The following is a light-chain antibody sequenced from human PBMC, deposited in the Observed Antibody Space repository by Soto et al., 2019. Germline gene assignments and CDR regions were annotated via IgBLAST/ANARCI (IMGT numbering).Light chain of an antibody. CDR2: AAS. CDR3: QQYGSSPYT. V-gene: IGKV3-20*01. Sequence: DIVMTQSPCSLSSSPGERATLSCRASQSVSSSYLSCYQQKPGQAPRLLISAASCRATGIPYRFSGSGSGTDFTLTISRLEPEDFAVYYCQQYGSSPYTFGQGTKLEIK. J-gene: IGKJ2*01. CDR1: QSVSSSY.